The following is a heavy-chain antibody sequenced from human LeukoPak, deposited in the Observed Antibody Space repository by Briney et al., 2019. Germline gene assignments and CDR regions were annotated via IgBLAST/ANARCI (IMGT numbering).Heavy chain of an antibody. CDR3: AKDRLEYFVWQPLD. V-gene: IGHV3-23*01. Sequence: GGSLRLSCAASGFTFSSYAMSWVRQAPGKGLEWVSAISGSGESTYYADPVKGRFTISRDNSKNLVYLQMNSLRAEDTAIYYCAKDRLEYFVWQPLDWGQGTLVTVSS. CDR1: GFTFSSYA. CDR2: ISGSGEST. J-gene: IGHJ4*02. D-gene: IGHD3-9*01.